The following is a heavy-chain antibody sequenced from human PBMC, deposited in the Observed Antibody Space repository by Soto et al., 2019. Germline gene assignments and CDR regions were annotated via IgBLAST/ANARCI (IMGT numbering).Heavy chain of an antibody. CDR2: INPNSGGT. D-gene: IGHD3-3*01. CDR1: GYTFTGYY. CDR3: ARRPYDPKDYYYYGTDV. J-gene: IGHJ6*02. V-gene: IGHV1-2*02. Sequence: ASVKVSCKAAGYTFTGYYMHGVRQAPGQGLEWMGWINPNSGGTNYAQKFQGRVTMTRDTSISTAYMELSRLRSDDTAVYYCARRPYDPKDYYYYGTDVLAQRTTVTASS.